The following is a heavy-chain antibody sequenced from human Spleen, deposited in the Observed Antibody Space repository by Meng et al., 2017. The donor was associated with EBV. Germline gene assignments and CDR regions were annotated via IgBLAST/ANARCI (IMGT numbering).Heavy chain of an antibody. CDR2: ISFDGSDK. CDR3: AKDLRMTTTEVGNY. Sequence: QVQLVESGGGVVQPGRSLRLSCADSGFTFSNYGMHWVRQAPGKGLEWVAVISFDGSDKYYADSVKGRFTISRDNSKNTLYLQMNSLRAEDTAVYYCAKDLRMTTTEVGNYWGQGTLVTVSS. CDR1: GFTFSNYG. V-gene: IGHV3-30*18. J-gene: IGHJ4*02. D-gene: IGHD4-17*01.